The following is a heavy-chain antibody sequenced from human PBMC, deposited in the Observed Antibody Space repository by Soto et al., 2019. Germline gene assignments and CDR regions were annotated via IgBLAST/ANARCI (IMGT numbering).Heavy chain of an antibody. CDR1: GGSFSGYY. CDR2: INHSGST. Sequence: SETLSLTCAVYGGSFSGYYWSWIRQPPGKGLEWIGEINHSGSTNYNPSLKSRVTISVDTSKNQFSLKLSSVTTADTAVYYFARDTIFGVVRRKYYMDVCSKGTTVTVSS. CDR3: ARDTIFGVVRRKYYMDV. D-gene: IGHD3-3*01. V-gene: IGHV4-34*01. J-gene: IGHJ6*03.